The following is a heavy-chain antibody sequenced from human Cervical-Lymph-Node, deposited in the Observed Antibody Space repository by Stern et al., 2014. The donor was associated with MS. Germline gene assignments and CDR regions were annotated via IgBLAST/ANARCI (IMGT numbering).Heavy chain of an antibody. V-gene: IGHV3-53*01. D-gene: IGHD3-3*01. CDR3: ARAIFGVNTAAMAPDAFDS. Sequence: EVQLVESGGGLIQPGGSLRLSCAAPGFIVSKNYMSWVRQAPGKGLEWVSLIYTDGSTYYAGSVKGRFTISRDSSKNKLFLQMNSRRAEDTAMYYCARAIFGVNTAAMAPDAFDSWGQGTMVTVSS. CDR2: IYTDGST. CDR1: GFIVSKNY. J-gene: IGHJ3*01.